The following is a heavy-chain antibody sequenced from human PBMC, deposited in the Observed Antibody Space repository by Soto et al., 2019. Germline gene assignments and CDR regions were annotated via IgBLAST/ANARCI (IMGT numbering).Heavy chain of an antibody. CDR2: INPSGGST. Sequence: QVQLVQSGAEVKKPGASVKVSCKASGYTFTSYYMHWVRQAPGQGLEWMGIINPSGGSTSYAQKFQGRVTMTRDTSTNTVYMELSSLRSEDTAVYYCARDGVVAAAPLSRDCYMDVWGKGTTVTVSS. CDR3: ARDGVVAAAPLSRDCYMDV. V-gene: IGHV1-46*03. CDR1: GYTFTSYY. D-gene: IGHD2-15*01. J-gene: IGHJ6*03.